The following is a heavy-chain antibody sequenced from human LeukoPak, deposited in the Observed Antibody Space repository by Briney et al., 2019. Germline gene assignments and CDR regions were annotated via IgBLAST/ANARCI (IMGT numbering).Heavy chain of an antibody. J-gene: IGHJ4*02. V-gene: IGHV1-18*01. CDR3: ARSSLLLWFGELSDY. CDR2: ISAYNGNT. Sequence: GASVKVSCKASGYTFTSYGISWVRQAPGQGLEWMGWISAYNGNTNYAQKLQGRVTVTTDTSTSTAYMELRSLRSDDTAVYYCARSSLLLWFGELSDYWGQGTLVTVSS. D-gene: IGHD3-10*01. CDR1: GYTFTSYG.